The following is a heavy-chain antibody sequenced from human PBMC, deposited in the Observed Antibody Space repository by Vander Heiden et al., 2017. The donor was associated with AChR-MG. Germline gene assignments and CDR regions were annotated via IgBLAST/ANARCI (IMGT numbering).Heavy chain of an antibody. D-gene: IGHD2-15*01. J-gene: IGHJ5*02. V-gene: IGHV3-9*01. CDR2: ISWNSGAI. Sequence: EVQLVESGGGLVQPGRSLRLSCAASGFTFDDYAMHWVRQAPGKGLEWVSGISWNSGAIGYADSVKGRFTISRDNAKNSLYLQMNSLRAEDTALYYCATGVAVVSNWFDPWGQGTLVTVSS. CDR3: ATGVAVVSNWFDP. CDR1: GFTFDDYA.